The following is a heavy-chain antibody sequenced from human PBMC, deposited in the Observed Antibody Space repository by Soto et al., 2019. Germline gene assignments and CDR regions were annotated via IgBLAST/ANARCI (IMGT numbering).Heavy chain of an antibody. Sequence: QVQLVQSGAEVKKPGSSVKVSCKASGGTFSSYAISWVRQAPGHGLEWMGGIIPIFGTANYAQKFQGRVTITADESTSKAYRELSRLRSEDTAVYYCARGAEAAAGTFDNWFDPWGQGTLVTVSS. CDR1: GGTFSSYA. V-gene: IGHV1-69*12. D-gene: IGHD6-13*01. CDR3: ARGAEAAAGTFDNWFDP. CDR2: IIPIFGTA. J-gene: IGHJ5*02.